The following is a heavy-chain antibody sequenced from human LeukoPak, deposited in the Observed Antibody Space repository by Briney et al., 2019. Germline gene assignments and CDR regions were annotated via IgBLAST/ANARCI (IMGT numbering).Heavy chain of an antibody. J-gene: IGHJ4*02. V-gene: IGHV3-48*01. CDR3: ARDGPWLEACN. D-gene: IGHD6-19*01. Sequence: GGSLRLSCAASGFTFSSYGMHWVRQAPGKGLEWVSYISSPGSTIYYADSVKGRFTISRDNAKNSLYLQMNSLRAEDTAVYYCARDGPWLEACNWGQGTLVTVSS. CDR2: ISSPGSTI. CDR1: GFTFSSYG.